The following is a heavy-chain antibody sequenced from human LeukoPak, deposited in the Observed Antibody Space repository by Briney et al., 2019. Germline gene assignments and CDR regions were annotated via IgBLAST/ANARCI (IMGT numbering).Heavy chain of an antibody. V-gene: IGHV5-51*01. CDR2: IYPGDSDT. J-gene: IGHJ3*02. CDR3: GRHTPSIADGRDAFDI. D-gene: IGHD6-6*01. Sequence: GESLKISCKGSGYSFTSYWIGWVRQVPGKGLEWMGIIYPGDSDTRYSPSFQGQVTISADKSISTAYLQWSSLKASDTAMYYCGRHTPSIADGRDAFDIWGQGTMVTVSS. CDR1: GYSFTSYW.